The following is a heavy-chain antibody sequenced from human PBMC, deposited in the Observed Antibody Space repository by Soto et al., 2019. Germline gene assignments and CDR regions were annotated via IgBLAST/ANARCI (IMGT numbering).Heavy chain of an antibody. CDR2: ISAYNGNT. CDR1: GYTFTSYG. D-gene: IGHD4-17*01. V-gene: IGHV1-18*01. Sequence: QVPLVQSGAEVKKPGASVKVSCKASGYTFTSYGISWVRQAPGQGLEWMGWISAYNGNTNYAQKLQGRVTMTTDTSTSTAYMELRSLRSDDTAVYYCARDEVGPTTVTTPEGAFDIWGQGTMVTVSS. CDR3: ARDEVGPTTVTTPEGAFDI. J-gene: IGHJ3*02.